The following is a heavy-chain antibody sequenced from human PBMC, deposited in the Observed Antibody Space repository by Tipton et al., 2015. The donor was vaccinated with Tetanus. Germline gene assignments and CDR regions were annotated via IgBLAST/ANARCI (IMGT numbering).Heavy chain of an antibody. CDR2: SWYDGTDK. D-gene: IGHD2-15*01. V-gene: IGHV3-33*01. CDR3: AGEADCSGGSCFSGDFDN. Sequence: AASGFIFSSYGIHWVRQAPGKGLEWVAVSWYDGTDKYYADSVKGRSTISRDNSKNTLYLQMNSLRAEDTAVYYCAGEADCSGGSCFSGDFDNWGQGTQVTVSS. J-gene: IGHJ4*02. CDR1: GFIFSSYG.